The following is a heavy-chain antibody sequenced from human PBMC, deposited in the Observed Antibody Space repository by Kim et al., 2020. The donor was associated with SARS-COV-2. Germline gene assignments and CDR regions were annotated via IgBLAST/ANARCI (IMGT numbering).Heavy chain of an antibody. V-gene: IGHV5-51*01. D-gene: IGHD5-12*01. J-gene: IGHJ4*02. CDR3: ARRGGYANYFDY. Sequence: YSPSVQGQVTITADKSISTAYLQWSSRKASDTAMYYCARRGGYANYFDYWGQGTLVTVSS.